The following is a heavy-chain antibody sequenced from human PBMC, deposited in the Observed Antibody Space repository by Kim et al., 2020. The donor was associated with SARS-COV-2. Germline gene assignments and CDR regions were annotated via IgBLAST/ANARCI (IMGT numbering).Heavy chain of an antibody. CDR2: ISCGAVTT. Sequence: GGSLRLSCAASGFTFSSYAMRWVRQAPGKGLEWVSSISCGAVTTYYADSVKGRFTISRDNSKNTLSLQMNSLRAEDTAVYYCAKGTTSTTYSATNYWGQGTLVTVSS. CDR1: GFTFSSYA. V-gene: IGHV3-23*01. J-gene: IGHJ4*02. CDR3: AKGTTSTTYSATNY. D-gene: IGHD2-2*01.